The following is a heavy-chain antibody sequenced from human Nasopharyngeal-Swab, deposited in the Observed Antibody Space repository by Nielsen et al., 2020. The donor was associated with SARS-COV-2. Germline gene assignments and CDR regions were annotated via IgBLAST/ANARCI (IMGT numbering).Heavy chain of an antibody. Sequence: WIRQPPGKGLEWIGEINHSGSTNYNPSLKSRVTISVDTSKNQFSLKLSSVTAADTAEYYCARGTVYYYDSSGYYHYYYYGMDVWGQGTTVTVSS. J-gene: IGHJ6*02. V-gene: IGHV4-34*01. CDR3: ARGTVYYYDSSGYYHYYYYGMDV. CDR2: INHSGST. D-gene: IGHD3-22*01.